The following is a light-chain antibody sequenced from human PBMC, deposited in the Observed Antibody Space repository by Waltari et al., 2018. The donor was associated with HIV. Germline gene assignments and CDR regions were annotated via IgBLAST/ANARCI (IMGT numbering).Light chain of an antibody. J-gene: IGKJ2*01. CDR2: DAS. CDR3: QQRSRWPPAYT. Sequence: EIVLTQSPATLSLSPGERATLSCRASQSVSIHLAWYQQKPGQPPRLLLYDASNRATAIPARFSGSGSGTDFTLTISSLEPEDFAVYYCQQRSRWPPAYTFGQGTKLEIK. CDR1: QSVSIH. V-gene: IGKV3-11*01.